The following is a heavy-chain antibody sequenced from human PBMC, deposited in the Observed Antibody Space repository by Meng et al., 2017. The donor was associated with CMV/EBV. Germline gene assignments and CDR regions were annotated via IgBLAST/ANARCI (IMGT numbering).Heavy chain of an antibody. CDR2: INHSGST. D-gene: IGHD2-2*01. CDR1: GGSFSGYY. V-gene: IGHV4-34*01. Sequence: SETLSLTCAVYGGSFSGYYWSWTRQPPGKGLEWIGEINHSGSTNYNPSLKSRVTISVDTSKNQFSLKLSSVTAADTAVYYCARATTIVVVPAATVGWFDPWGQGTLVTVSS. J-gene: IGHJ5*02. CDR3: ARATTIVVVPAATVGWFDP.